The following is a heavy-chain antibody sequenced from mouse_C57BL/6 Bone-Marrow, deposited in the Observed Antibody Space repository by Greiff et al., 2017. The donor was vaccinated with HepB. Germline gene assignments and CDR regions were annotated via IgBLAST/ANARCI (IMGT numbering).Heavy chain of an antibody. CDR3: ARDAGDYDSDWYFDV. CDR2: SRNKANDYTT. D-gene: IGHD2-4*01. J-gene: IGHJ1*03. V-gene: IGHV7-1*01. CDR1: GFTFSDFY. Sequence: EVQLVESGGGLVQSGRSLRLSCATSGFTFSDFYMEWVRQAPGKGLEWIAASRNKANDYTTEYSASVKGRFIVSRDTSQSILYLQMNALRAEDTAIYYCARDAGDYDSDWYFDVWGTGTTVTVSS.